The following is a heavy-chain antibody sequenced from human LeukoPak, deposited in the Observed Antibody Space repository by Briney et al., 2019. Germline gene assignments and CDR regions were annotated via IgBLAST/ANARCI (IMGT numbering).Heavy chain of an antibody. CDR1: GYTFTSYD. CDR2: MNPNSGGT. V-gene: IGHV1-2*02. CDR3: ARPYYDILTGYSPFDY. D-gene: IGHD3-9*01. Sequence: ASVKVSCKASGYTFTSYDINWVRQATGQGLEWMGWMNPNSGGTNYAQKFQGRVTMTRDASISTAYMELSRLRSDDTAVYYCARPYYDILTGYSPFDYWGQGTLVAVSS. J-gene: IGHJ4*02.